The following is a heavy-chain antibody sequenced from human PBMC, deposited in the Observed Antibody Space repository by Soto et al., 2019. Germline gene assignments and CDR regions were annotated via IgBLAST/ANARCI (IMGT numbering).Heavy chain of an antibody. Sequence: SETLSLTCTVSGGSVSSGSYYWSWIRQPPGKGLEWIGYIYYSGSTNYNPSLKSRVTISVDTSKNQFSLKLSSVTAADTAVYYCASSGYYDFWSGSFNWFDPWGQGTLVTVSS. CDR1: GGSVSSGSYY. CDR2: IYYSGST. V-gene: IGHV4-61*01. D-gene: IGHD3-3*01. J-gene: IGHJ5*02. CDR3: ASSGYYDFWSGSFNWFDP.